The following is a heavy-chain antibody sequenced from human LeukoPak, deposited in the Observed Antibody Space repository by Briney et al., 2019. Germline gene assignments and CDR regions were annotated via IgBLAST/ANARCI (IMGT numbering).Heavy chain of an antibody. J-gene: IGHJ5*02. Sequence: ASVKVSCKASGYTFTIYGISWVRQAPGQGLEWMGWVSAYNGNTNYAQKLQGRVTMTTDTSTSTAYMELRSLRSDDTAVYYCARGAYPSYVLRPNWFDPWGQGTLVTVSS. CDR1: GYTFTIYG. D-gene: IGHD5-18*01. V-gene: IGHV1-18*01. CDR3: ARGAYPSYVLRPNWFDP. CDR2: VSAYNGNT.